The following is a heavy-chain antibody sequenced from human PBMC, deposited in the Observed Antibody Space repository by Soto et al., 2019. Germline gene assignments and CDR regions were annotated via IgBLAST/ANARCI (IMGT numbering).Heavy chain of an antibody. CDR1: GFSFTGYY. CDR3: AKDLTRQLAYWLDP. Sequence: ASVKVSCKASGFSFTGYYVHWLRQAPGQGLEWMGWINAHSGGTEYAQKFQGRVTLTRDTSIATAYLTLTSLTSDDTALYYCAKDLTRQLAYWLDPWGQGTQVTVSS. V-gene: IGHV1-2*02. D-gene: IGHD6-6*01. J-gene: IGHJ5*02. CDR2: INAHSGGT.